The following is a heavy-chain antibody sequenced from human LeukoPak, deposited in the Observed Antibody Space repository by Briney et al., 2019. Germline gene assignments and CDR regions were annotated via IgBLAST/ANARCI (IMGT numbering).Heavy chain of an antibody. CDR1: GFTFSSYA. CDR2: ISSNGGST. CDR3: VKTSGSAWYGDY. V-gene: IGHV3-64D*06. J-gene: IGHJ4*02. D-gene: IGHD6-19*01. Sequence: GGSLRLSCSASGFTFSSYAMYWARQAPGKGLEYVSTISSNGGSTYYAGSVKGRFTVSRENSRDTLFLQMSSLRGEDTAVYYCVKTSGSAWYGDYWGQGILVTVSS.